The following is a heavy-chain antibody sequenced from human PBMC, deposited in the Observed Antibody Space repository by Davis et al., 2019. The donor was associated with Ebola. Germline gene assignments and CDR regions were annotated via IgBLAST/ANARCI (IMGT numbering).Heavy chain of an antibody. J-gene: IGHJ4*02. Sequence: GSLRLSCAVSGGSISGDDWWSWVRQPPGKGLEWIGEIYHSGSTTYNPSLKSRVTISVDKSKNQFSLKLSSVTAADTAVYYCARVIVVVTANYFDYWGQGTLVTVSS. CDR3: ARVIVVVTANYFDY. CDR2: IYHSGST. V-gene: IGHV4-4*02. D-gene: IGHD2-21*02. CDR1: GGSISGDDW.